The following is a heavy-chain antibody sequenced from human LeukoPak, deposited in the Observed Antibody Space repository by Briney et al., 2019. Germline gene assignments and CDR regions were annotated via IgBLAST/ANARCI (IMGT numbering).Heavy chain of an antibody. V-gene: IGHV3-30-3*01. CDR3: ARGGLFHYDSSGFDY. D-gene: IGHD3-22*01. CDR2: VLYDGNNK. Sequence: GGSLRLSCAASGFTFSRYTMPWVRQAPGKGLECVAIVLYDGNNKEYADSVKGRFTISRDNSKNTMYLQMNSLRAEDTAVYYCARGGLFHYDSSGFDYWGQGTLVTVSS. J-gene: IGHJ4*02. CDR1: GFTFSRYT.